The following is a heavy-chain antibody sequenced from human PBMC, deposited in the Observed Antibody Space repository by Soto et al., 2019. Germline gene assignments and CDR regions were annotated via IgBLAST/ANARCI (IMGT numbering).Heavy chain of an antibody. Sequence: QLQLQESGPGLVKPSETLSLTCSVSGGSISSTGHYWGWIRQPPGKGLEWIGNIYYAGSPYYNPSLKRRVTISVDTSKNHFSLALRSVTAADTAVYYCARLMGVVTVDYWGQGALVTVSS. J-gene: IGHJ4*02. D-gene: IGHD2-21*02. V-gene: IGHV4-39*02. CDR1: GGSISSTGHY. CDR3: ARLMGVVTVDY. CDR2: IYYAGSP.